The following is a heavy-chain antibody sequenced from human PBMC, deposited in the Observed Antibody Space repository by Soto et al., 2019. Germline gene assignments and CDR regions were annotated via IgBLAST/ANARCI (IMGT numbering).Heavy chain of an antibody. J-gene: IGHJ6*03. Sequence: QVQLQESGPGLVKPSENLSRTCSVSGGSIRCYYWSWIRQTPENVLDYVGYMYYEGNTFYKPSLQSRVTVSVDTSKNLFSLRLSSVSAADSALYYCARMSVVGEGADYYMAVLGKWTTVTASS. D-gene: IGHD2-21*01. V-gene: IGHV4-59*01. CDR3: ARMSVVGEGADYYMAV. CDR1: GGSIRCYY. CDR2: MYYEGNT.